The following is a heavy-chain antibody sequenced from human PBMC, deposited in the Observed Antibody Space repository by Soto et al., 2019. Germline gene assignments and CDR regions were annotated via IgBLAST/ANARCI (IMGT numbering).Heavy chain of an antibody. CDR1: GGSISSYY. V-gene: IGHV3-9*01. CDR3: AYVSCNSTSCAILDS. Sequence: LSLTCTVSGGSISSYYWSWIRQPPGKGLEWVSGLNWNSGNIGYAVSEKGRLTNSRDNAKNYLYMKMNSLRAEDTALYCCAYVSCNSTSCAILDSWGQGTLVTVSS. J-gene: IGHJ4*02. CDR2: LNWNSGNI. D-gene: IGHD2-2*01.